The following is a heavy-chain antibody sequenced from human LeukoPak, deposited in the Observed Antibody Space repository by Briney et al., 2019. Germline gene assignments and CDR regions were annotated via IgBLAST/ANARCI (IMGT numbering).Heavy chain of an antibody. CDR2: INTDGSST. J-gene: IGHJ5*02. Sequence: GGSLRLSCAASGFTFSSYWMHWVRQAPGKGLVWVSRINTDGSSTSYADSVKGRFTISRDNAKNTLYLQMNSLRAEDTAVYYCERDQCTSTSCYGYNRFDPWGQGTLVTVSS. CDR1: GFTFSSYW. V-gene: IGHV3-74*01. D-gene: IGHD2-2*01. CDR3: ERDQCTSTSCYGYNRFDP.